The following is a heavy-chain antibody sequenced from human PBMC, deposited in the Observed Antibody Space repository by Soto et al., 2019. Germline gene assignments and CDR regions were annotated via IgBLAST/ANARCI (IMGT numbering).Heavy chain of an antibody. V-gene: IGHV4-30-2*01. CDR2: IYHSGST. CDR1: GSYITSGDYH. J-gene: IGHJ4*02. CDR3: ARGRDGYNEYHFDY. D-gene: IGHD5-12*01. Sequence: SETLSLTCSVSGSYITSGDYHWTWIRQPPGKGLEWIGYIYHSGSTYYNPSLKSRVTISVDRSKNQFSLKLSSVTAADTAVYYCARGRDGYNEYHFDYWGQGTLVTVSS.